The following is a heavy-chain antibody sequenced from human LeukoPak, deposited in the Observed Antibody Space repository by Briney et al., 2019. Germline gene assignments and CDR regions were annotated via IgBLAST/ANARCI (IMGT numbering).Heavy chain of an antibody. Sequence: GGSLRLSCAASGFTFSSYAMSWVRQAPGKGREWVSAISGSGSSTYYADSVKGRFTISRDNSKNTLYLQMNSLRAEDTAVYYCAKGVVGAAAEDAAGGSWGQGTLVTVSS. V-gene: IGHV3-23*01. CDR2: ISGSGSST. J-gene: IGHJ4*02. CDR1: GFTFSSYA. CDR3: AKGVVGAAAEDAAGGS. D-gene: IGHD6-13*01.